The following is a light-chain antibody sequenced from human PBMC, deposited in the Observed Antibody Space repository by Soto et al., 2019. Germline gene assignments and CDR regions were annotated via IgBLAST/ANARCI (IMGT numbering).Light chain of an antibody. Sequence: EIVLTQSPGTLSLSPGERATLSCRASQSVSSSYLAWYQQKPGQAPRLLIYGASSRATGIPDRFSGSGSGQAFPLTISRLEPEDFAVYYCQQYGSSPPYTFGPGTKVDIK. CDR2: GAS. V-gene: IGKV3-20*01. J-gene: IGKJ3*01. CDR3: QQYGSSPPYT. CDR1: QSVSSSY.